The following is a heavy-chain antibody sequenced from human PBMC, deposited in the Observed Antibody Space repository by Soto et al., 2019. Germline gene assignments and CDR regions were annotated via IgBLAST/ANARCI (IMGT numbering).Heavy chain of an antibody. V-gene: IGHV2-70*01. Sequence: SGPRLVNPTQTLTLTCTFSGFSFSTSGMCVSWIRQPPGKALEWLALIDWDDDKFYLTSLKTRLTISRDTSKNQVVLTMTNMDPLDTATYYCARNFYDTGNHYARIDYWGPGTLVTVSS. CDR2: IDWDDDK. CDR1: GFSFSTSGMC. J-gene: IGHJ4*02. D-gene: IGHD3-22*01. CDR3: ARNFYDTGNHYARIDY.